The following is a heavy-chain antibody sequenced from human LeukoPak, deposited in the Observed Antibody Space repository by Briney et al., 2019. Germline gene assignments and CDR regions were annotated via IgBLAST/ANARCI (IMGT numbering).Heavy chain of an antibody. Sequence: SETLSLTCAVYGGSFSGYYWSWIRQPPGKGLEWIGEINHSGSTYYNPSLKSRVTISVDTSKNQFSLKLSSVTAADTAVYYCARDPMVRGVLGYWGQGTPVTVSS. CDR1: GGSFSGYY. J-gene: IGHJ4*02. D-gene: IGHD3-10*01. V-gene: IGHV4-34*01. CDR3: ARDPMVRGVLGY. CDR2: INHSGST.